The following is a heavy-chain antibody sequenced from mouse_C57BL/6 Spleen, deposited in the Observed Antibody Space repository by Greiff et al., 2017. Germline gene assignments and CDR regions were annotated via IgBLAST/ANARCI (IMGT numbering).Heavy chain of an antibody. D-gene: IGHD1-1*01. CDR3: ARIYYGSSY. J-gene: IGHJ2*01. V-gene: IGHV1-82*01. Sequence: QVQLQQSGPELVKPGASVKISCKASGYTFSSSWMNWVKQRPGKGLEWIGRIYPGDGDTNYNGKFKGKATLTADKSSSTAYMQLSSLTSEDSAVYFCARIYYGSSYWGQGTTLTVSS. CDR1: GYTFSSSW. CDR2: IYPGDGDT.